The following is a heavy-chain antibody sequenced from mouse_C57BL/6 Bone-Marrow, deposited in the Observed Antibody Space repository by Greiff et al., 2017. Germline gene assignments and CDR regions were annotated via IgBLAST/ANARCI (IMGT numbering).Heavy chain of an antibody. CDR3: ARDAPYYGSSLNYFDY. CDR2: SRNKANDYTT. D-gene: IGHD1-1*01. J-gene: IGHJ2*01. V-gene: IGHV7-1*01. CDR1: GFTFSDFY. Sequence: VQVVESGGGLVQSGRSLRLSCATSGFTFSDFYMEWVRQAPGKGLEWIAASRNKANDYTTEYSASVKGRFIVSRDTSQSILYLQMNALRAEDTAIYYCARDAPYYGSSLNYFDYWGQGTTLTVSS.